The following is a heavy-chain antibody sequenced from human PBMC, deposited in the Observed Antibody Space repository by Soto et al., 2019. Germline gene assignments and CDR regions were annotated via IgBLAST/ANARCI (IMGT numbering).Heavy chain of an antibody. CDR3: ARGRGGTYDAFDI. CDR1: GGPLTSYF. CDR2: IFYSGTT. V-gene: IGHV4-59*01. J-gene: IGHJ3*02. D-gene: IGHD1-26*01. Sequence: SETLSLTCRVSGGPLTSYFWSWIRQPPGKGREWIGYIFYSGTTNYNPSLKSRVTMSIDTSRNWFALKLNSVTAADTAVYYCARGRGGTYDAFDIWGQGTMVT.